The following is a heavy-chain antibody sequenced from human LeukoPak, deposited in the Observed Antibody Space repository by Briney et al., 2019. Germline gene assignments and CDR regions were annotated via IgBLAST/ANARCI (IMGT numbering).Heavy chain of an antibody. CDR3: AHRPHDSNDY. CDR1: GFSLSTSGEG. Sequence: SGPTLVKPTQTLTLTCTFSGFSLSTSGEGVGWIRQPPGKALEWLALSYGDDDQRYSPSLKSRLPINKDTSKNQVVLTMTNMDPVDTATYYCAHRPHDSNDYWGQGTLVTVSS. V-gene: IGHV2-5*02. J-gene: IGHJ4*02. D-gene: IGHD4-11*01. CDR2: SYGDDDQ.